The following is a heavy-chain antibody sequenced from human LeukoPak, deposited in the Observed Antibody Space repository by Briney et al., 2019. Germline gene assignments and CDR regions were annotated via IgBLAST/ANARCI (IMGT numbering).Heavy chain of an antibody. V-gene: IGHV4-34*01. D-gene: IGHD3-22*01. CDR2: INHSGST. J-gene: IGHJ4*02. CDR1: GGSFSGYY. Sequence: PSETLSLTCAVNGGSFSGYYWSWIRQPPGKGLEWIGEINHSGSTNYNPSLKSRVTISVDTSKNQFSLKLSSVTAADTAVYYCARGRKGYDSSGYYYTKYYFDYWGQGTLVTVSS. CDR3: ARGRKGYDSSGYYYTKYYFDY.